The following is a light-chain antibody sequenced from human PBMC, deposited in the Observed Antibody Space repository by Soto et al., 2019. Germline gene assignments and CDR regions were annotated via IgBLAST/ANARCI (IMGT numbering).Light chain of an antibody. CDR3: QQRINWPIT. CDR2: DAS. J-gene: IGKJ5*01. CDR1: QSVSSF. Sequence: EIVLTQSPATLSLTPGERATLSCRASQSVSSFIAWYQQKPGQSPRLLIYDASNRATGIPARFSGSGSGTDFTLTISSLEPEDFAFYYCQQRINWPITFGQGTRLEIK. V-gene: IGKV3-11*01.